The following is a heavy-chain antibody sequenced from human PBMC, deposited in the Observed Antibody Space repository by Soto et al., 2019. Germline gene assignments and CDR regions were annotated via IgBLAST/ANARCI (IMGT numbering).Heavy chain of an antibody. Sequence: SETLSLTCTVSGGSIRNVYWSWIRQSPGKGLEWIGFIYHSGNTKYNPSLKSRVTISIDTSNNQFSLSLKSVTAADTAVYFCARAHAPTLPFDSWGQGTLVTVSS. CDR1: GGSIRNVY. CDR3: ARAHAPTLPFDS. D-gene: IGHD2-15*01. V-gene: IGHV4-59*01. CDR2: IYHSGNT. J-gene: IGHJ4*02.